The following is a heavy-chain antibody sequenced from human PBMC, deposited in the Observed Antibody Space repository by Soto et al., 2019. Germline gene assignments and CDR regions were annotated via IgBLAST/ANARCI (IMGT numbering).Heavy chain of an antibody. V-gene: IGHV4-61*08. D-gene: IGHD2-15*01. CDR3: ARPQAGYCSGGSCYSFIGAFDI. Sequence: PSETLSLTCTVSGGSISSGGYYWSWIRQHPGKGLEWIGYIYYSGSTNYNPSLKSRVTISVDTSKNQFSLKLSSVTAADTAVYYCARPQAGYCSGGSCYSFIGAFDIWGQGTMVTVSS. CDR2: IYYSGST. CDR1: GGSISSGGYY. J-gene: IGHJ3*02.